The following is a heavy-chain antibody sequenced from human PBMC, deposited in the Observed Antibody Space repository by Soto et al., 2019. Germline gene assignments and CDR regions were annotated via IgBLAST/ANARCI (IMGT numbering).Heavy chain of an antibody. CDR3: ARARVTTVVTPEGEYAFDI. Sequence: GGSLRLSCVASGFTLSTYAMSWVRQAPGKGLEWVSGITGSGGSTYYADSVKGRFTISRDNSKSTVSLHMNSLRAEDTATYYCARARVTTVVTPEGEYAFDIWGQGTMVTVSS. D-gene: IGHD4-17*01. CDR1: GFTLSTYA. CDR2: ITGSGGST. V-gene: IGHV3-23*01. J-gene: IGHJ3*02.